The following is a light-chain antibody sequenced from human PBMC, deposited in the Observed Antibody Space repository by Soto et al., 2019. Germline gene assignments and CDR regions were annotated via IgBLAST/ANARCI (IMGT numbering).Light chain of an antibody. J-gene: IGKJ5*01. Sequence: EIVLTQSPGTLSLSPGDRATLSCRASQSVSSNFLAWYQQKPGQAPRLLIYAASSRATGIPDRFSGSGSGTEFTLTVSRLEPEDFAVYYCQHRSNWPPITFGQGTRLEIK. CDR1: QSVSSNF. CDR2: AAS. CDR3: QHRSNWPPIT. V-gene: IGKV3D-20*02.